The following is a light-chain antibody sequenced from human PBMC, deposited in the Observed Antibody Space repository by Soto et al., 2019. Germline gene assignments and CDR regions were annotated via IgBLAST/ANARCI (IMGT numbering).Light chain of an antibody. CDR3: QQSYITPWT. CDR1: QSISSY. Sequence: DIQMTQSPSSLSASVGDRVTITCQASQSISSYLNWYQQKPGKAPKLLIYAASSLQSGVPSRFSGSGSGTDFTLTISSLQPEDFATYYCQQSYITPWTFVQGTKVDIK. CDR2: AAS. J-gene: IGKJ1*01. V-gene: IGKV1-39*01.